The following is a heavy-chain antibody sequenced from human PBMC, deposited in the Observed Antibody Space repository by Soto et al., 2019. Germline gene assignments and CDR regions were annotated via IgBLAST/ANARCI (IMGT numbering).Heavy chain of an antibody. CDR2: IYYSGST. Sequence: QVQLQESGPGLVKPSQTLSLTCTVSGGSISSGGYYWSWIRQHPGKGLEWIGYIYYSGSTYYNPSLKSLVTISVDTSKNQCTLKLSSVTAADTAVYYCARESRVRYCSSTSCYGFDWFDPWGQGTLVTVSS. CDR3: ARESRVRYCSSTSCYGFDWFDP. J-gene: IGHJ5*02. CDR1: GGSISSGGYY. D-gene: IGHD2-2*01. V-gene: IGHV4-31*01.